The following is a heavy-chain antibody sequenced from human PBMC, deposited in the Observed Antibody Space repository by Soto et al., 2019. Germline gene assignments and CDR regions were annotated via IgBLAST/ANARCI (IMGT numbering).Heavy chain of an antibody. D-gene: IGHD2-2*02. CDR1: GGSVSSDTHY. CDR2: IYSSGST. Sequence: SETLSPTCTVSGGSVSSDTHYWSWIRQPPGKRLEWIGFIYSSGSTNYNPSLKSRVTMSVDTSKNQFSLKLRSVIVADTAVYHCARFVRSCSGTTCYTRADVWGQGTTVTVSS. CDR3: ARFVRSCSGTTCYTRADV. V-gene: IGHV4-61*01. J-gene: IGHJ6*02.